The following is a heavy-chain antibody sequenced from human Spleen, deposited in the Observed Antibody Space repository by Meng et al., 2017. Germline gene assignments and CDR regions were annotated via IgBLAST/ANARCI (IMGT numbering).Heavy chain of an antibody. CDR1: GGSISSRSYY. D-gene: IGHD3-22*01. CDR2: IYNSGST. CDR3: ARGGYYDSSGYIDN. J-gene: IGHJ4*02. Sequence: QLQLQESGPGLVKPSETLSLTCAVSGGSISSRSYYWGWIRQPPGKGLEWIGSIYNSGSTYRNPSLKSRVNISVDTSKNQFSLKLSSVTAADTAVYYCARGGYYDSSGYIDNWGQGALVTVSS. V-gene: IGHV4-39*01.